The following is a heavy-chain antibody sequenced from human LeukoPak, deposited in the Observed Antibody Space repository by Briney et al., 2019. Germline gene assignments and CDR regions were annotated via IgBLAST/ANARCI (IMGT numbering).Heavy chain of an antibody. J-gene: IGHJ4*02. D-gene: IGHD6-6*01. CDR1: GXTFXXYA. Sequence: AXXGXTFXXYAMXWVRQAPGKGLEWVSAISSSGDNTYYADSVKGRFTISRDNSKNTLYLQMNSLRVEDTALYYCAKDPRASSGYWGQGTLVTVSS. CDR3: AKDPRASSGY. V-gene: IGHV3-23*01. CDR2: ISSSGDNT.